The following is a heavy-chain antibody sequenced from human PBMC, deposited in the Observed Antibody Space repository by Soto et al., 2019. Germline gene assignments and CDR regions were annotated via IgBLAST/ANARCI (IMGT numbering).Heavy chain of an antibody. D-gene: IGHD6-19*01. J-gene: IGHJ4*02. CDR2: TYYRSKWHN. CDR3: AGQHQWLDS. Sequence: SHTRSLTCAISGYSVASNSAAWNLIRQSPSRGLEWLGRTYYRSKWHNDFAVSVKSRITIKPDTSKNQFSLQLNSVTPEDTAVYYCAGQHQWLDSWGQGTLVTVSS. V-gene: IGHV6-1*01. CDR1: GYSVASNSAA.